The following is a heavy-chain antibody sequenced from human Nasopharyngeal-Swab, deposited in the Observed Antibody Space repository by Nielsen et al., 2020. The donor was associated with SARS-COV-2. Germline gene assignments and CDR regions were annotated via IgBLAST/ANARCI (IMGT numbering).Heavy chain of an antibody. J-gene: IGHJ4*02. V-gene: IGHV3-33*08. D-gene: IGHD1-26*01. CDR3: ARDRGGGSYFDFDY. CDR1: GFTFDTYI. Sequence: GGSLRLSCAASGFTFDTYIMHWVRQAPGKGLEWVGVIWHDGSEKYYAGSVKGRFTISRDNSRDTLYLQMNSLRAEDTALYYCARDRGGGSYFDFDYWGQGILVTVSS. CDR2: IWHDGSEK.